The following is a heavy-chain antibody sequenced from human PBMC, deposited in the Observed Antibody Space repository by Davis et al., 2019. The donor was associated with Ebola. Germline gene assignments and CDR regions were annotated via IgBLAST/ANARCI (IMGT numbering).Heavy chain of an antibody. CDR1: GGSFTDYY. CDR3: ARYGASWSHLDY. J-gene: IGHJ4*02. Sequence: SETLSLTCTVSGGSFTDYYWSWLRQPPGKGLEWIGYVYFSGTTNYNPSLQSRVTISVDTSKNQFSLKVTSVTGADTAVYYCARYGASWSHLDYWGQGMLVTVSS. CDR2: VYFSGTT. V-gene: IGHV4-59*01. D-gene: IGHD4-17*01.